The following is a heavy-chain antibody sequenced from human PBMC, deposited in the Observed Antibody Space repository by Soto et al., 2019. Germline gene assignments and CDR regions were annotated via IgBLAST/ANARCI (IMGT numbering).Heavy chain of an antibody. J-gene: IGHJ3*02. CDR3: AREGGSYDSGGYLIRGASDI. CDR2: IYFRGNT. D-gene: IGHD3-22*01. V-gene: IGHV4-31*03. CDR1: GDSISRIDYY. Sequence: SETLSLTCSVSGDSISRIDYYWTWIRQHPEKGLEWIGNIYFRGNTYYSPSLESRLTISVDTSKNQSSLKLTSVTAADTAVYYCAREGGSYDSGGYLIRGASDIWGQGTMVTVSS.